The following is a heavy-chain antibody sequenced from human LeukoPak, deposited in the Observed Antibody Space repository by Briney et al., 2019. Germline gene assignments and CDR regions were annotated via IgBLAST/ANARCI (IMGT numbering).Heavy chain of an antibody. D-gene: IGHD2-21*01. CDR1: GYTFTGYY. V-gene: IGHV1-2*06. CDR2: INPNSGGT. J-gene: IGHJ4*02. CDR3: ARDSPFAYCGGDCAEYFDY. Sequence: ASVKVSCKASGYTFTGYYMHWVRQAPGQGLEWMGRINPNSGGTNYAQKFQGRVTMTRDTSISTAYMELSRLRSDDTAVYYCARDSPFAYCGGDCAEYFDYWGQGTLVTVSS.